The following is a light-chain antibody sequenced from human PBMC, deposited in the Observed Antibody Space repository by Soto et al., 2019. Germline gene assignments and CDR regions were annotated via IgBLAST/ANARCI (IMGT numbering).Light chain of an antibody. CDR2: AAS. CDR1: QGISSY. CDR3: QQHNSYPRT. V-gene: IGKV1-9*01. Sequence: DIQLTQSPSFLSASVGDRVTITCRASQGISSYLAWYQQKPGKAPKLLIYAASTLQSGVPSRFSGTGSGTEFTLTISSLQPEDVATYYCQQHNSYPRTFGQGTKVEIK. J-gene: IGKJ1*01.